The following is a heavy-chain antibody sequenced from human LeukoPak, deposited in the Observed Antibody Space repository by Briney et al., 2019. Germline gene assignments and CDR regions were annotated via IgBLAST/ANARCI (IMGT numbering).Heavy chain of an antibody. D-gene: IGHD3-22*01. CDR2: VYYTGST. CDR1: GGSISSSGYY. Sequence: SGTLSLTCAVSGGSISSSGYYWGWIRQPPGKGLEWIGTVYYTGSTYYNPSLKSRVTISEGTSRNQFSLKLNSVTAADTAVYYCARGSGTYYYDSGGYLNWFDPWGQGILVTVSS. V-gene: IGHV4-39*01. J-gene: IGHJ5*02. CDR3: ARGSGTYYYDSGGYLNWFDP.